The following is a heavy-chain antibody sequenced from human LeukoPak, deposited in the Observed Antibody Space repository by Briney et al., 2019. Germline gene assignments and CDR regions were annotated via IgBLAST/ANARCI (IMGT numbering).Heavy chain of an antibody. V-gene: IGHV3-30*03. CDR3: AASPYSGHDY. CDR1: GFTFSDYV. J-gene: IGHJ4*02. D-gene: IGHD3-10*01. Sequence: GGSLRLSCAASGFTFSDYVMHWVRQAPGKGLEWVAVISYDGSNKYYADSVKGRFTISRDNSKNTLYLQMNSLRAEDTAVYYCAASPYSGHDYWGQGTLVTVSS. CDR2: ISYDGSNK.